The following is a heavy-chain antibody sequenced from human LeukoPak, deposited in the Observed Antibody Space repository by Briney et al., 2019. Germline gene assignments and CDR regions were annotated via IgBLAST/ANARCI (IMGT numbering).Heavy chain of an antibody. Sequence: PGGSLRLSCAASGFTFDDYGMSWVRQAPGKGLEWVSGINWNGGSTGYADSVKGRFTISRDNSKNTLHLQMNSLRAEDTAVYYCAKDQVSGEGWYGDYWGQGTLVTVSS. D-gene: IGHD6-19*01. J-gene: IGHJ4*02. V-gene: IGHV3-20*04. CDR3: AKDQVSGEGWYGDY. CDR1: GFTFDDYG. CDR2: INWNGGST.